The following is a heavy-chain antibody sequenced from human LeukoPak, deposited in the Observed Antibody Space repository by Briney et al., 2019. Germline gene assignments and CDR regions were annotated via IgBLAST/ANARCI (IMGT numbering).Heavy chain of an antibody. V-gene: IGHV3-30*18. J-gene: IGHJ4*02. CDR2: ISYDGSNK. Sequence: GRSLRLSCAAPGFTFSSYGMHWVRQAPGKGLEWVAVISYDGSNKYYADSVKGRFTISRDNSKNTLYLQMNSLRAEDTAVYYCAKVDCLGSCYRYYFDYWGQGTLVTVSS. CDR3: AKVDCLGSCYRYYFDY. D-gene: IGHD2-15*01. CDR1: GFTFSSYG.